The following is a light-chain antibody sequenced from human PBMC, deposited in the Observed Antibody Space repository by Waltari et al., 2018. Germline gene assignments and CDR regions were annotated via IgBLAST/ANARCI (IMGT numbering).Light chain of an antibody. Sequence: IVVTQSCLSLPVTPGEPASISCRSSQNLLHTNGYNYLDWYLQKPGQPPQLLIFLGSNRASGVPDRFSGSGSGTEFTLKISRVEAEDVGVYYCMQALQSPWSFGQGTKVEIK. J-gene: IGKJ1*01. CDR1: QNLLHTNGYNY. V-gene: IGKV2-28*01. CDR3: MQALQSPWS. CDR2: LGS.